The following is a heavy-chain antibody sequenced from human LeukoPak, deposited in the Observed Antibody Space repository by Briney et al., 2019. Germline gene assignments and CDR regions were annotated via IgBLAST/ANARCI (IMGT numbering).Heavy chain of an antibody. CDR1: GFTFSSYW. CDR2: IKQDGSEK. Sequence: PGGSLRLSCAASGFTFSSYWMTWVRRAPGKGLEWVANIKQDGSEKYYVDSVKGRFSISRDNAKNSLYLHVNSLGAEDTAVYYCARTDYGDYDWYFDLWGRGTLVTVSS. J-gene: IGHJ2*01. V-gene: IGHV3-7*01. CDR3: ARTDYGDYDWYFDL. D-gene: IGHD4-17*01.